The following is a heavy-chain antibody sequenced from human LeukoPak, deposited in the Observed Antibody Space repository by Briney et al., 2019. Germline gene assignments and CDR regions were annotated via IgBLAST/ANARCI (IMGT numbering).Heavy chain of an antibody. Sequence: ASVEVSCKASGYTFTSYGISWVRQAPGQGLEWMGWISVYNGNTNYAQKFQGRVTMTTDTSTSTAYMELRSLRSDDTAVYYCARPYYDTSGSYFDYWGQGTLVTVSS. J-gene: IGHJ4*02. CDR3: ARPYYDTSGSYFDY. CDR1: GYTFTSYG. V-gene: IGHV1-18*01. CDR2: ISVYNGNT. D-gene: IGHD3-22*01.